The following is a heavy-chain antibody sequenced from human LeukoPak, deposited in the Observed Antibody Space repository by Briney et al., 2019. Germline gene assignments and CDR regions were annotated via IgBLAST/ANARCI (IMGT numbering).Heavy chain of an antibody. CDR1: GGSFSGYY. CDR3: ARNNWLYSSSWGGSVWFDP. Sequence: PSETLSLTCAVYGGSFSGYYWSWIRQPPGKGLEWIGEINHSGSTNYNPSLKSRVTISVDTSKSQFSLKLSSVTAADTAVYYCARNNWLYSSSWGGSVWFDPWGQGTLVTVSS. J-gene: IGHJ5*02. CDR2: INHSGST. D-gene: IGHD6-13*01. V-gene: IGHV4-34*01.